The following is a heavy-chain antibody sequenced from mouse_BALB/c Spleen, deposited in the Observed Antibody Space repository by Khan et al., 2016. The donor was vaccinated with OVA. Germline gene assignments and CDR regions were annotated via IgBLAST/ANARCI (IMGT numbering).Heavy chain of an antibody. D-gene: IGHD4-1*01. CDR3: TSHLTGSFAY. CDR2: ISSDGSYT. Sequence: VQLKESGGDLVKPGGSLKLSCAASGFTFSNYGMSWVRQTPDKRLEWVATISSDGSYTYYPDSVKGRFTISRNNAKNTLYLQTTSLRSEDTAMFYCTSHLTGSFAYWGQGTLVTVSA. J-gene: IGHJ3*01. V-gene: IGHV5-6*01. CDR1: GFTFSNYG.